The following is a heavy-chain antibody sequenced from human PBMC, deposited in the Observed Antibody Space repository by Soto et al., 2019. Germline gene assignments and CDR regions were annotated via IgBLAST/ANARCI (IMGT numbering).Heavy chain of an antibody. CDR2: LSSSGGTK. CDR1: GITFGDYY. Sequence: QVQLVESGGGLVKPGGSLRLSCVASGITFGDYYMTWVRQAPGKGLEWLSYLSSSGGTKYYADSVKGRFTISRENGKNSLYLQMNSLRVDATAVYYCARDHHEQMSFNWWGQGTLVTVSS. V-gene: IGHV3-11*01. J-gene: IGHJ4*02. D-gene: IGHD1-1*01. CDR3: ARDHHEQMSFNW.